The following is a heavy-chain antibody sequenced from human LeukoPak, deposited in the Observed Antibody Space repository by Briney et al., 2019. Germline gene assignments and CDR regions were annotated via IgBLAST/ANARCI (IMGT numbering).Heavy chain of an antibody. CDR1: GFTFDDYG. J-gene: IGHJ4*02. CDR2: INWNGGST. Sequence: PGGSLRLSCAAPGFTFDDYGMSWVRQAPGKGLEWVSGINWNGGSTGYADSVKGRFTISRDNAKNSLYLQMNSLRAEDTALYYCARELGGYDFWSGYYFDYWGQGTLVTVSS. V-gene: IGHV3-20*04. D-gene: IGHD3-3*01. CDR3: ARELGGYDFWSGYYFDY.